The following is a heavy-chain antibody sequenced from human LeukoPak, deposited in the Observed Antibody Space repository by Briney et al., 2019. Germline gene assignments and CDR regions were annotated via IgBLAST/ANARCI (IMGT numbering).Heavy chain of an antibody. J-gene: IGHJ5*02. Sequence: KPSETLSLTCAVYGGSFSGYYWSWIRQPPGKGLEWIGEINHSGSTNYNPSLKSRVTISVDTSKNQFSLKLSSVTAADTAVYYCARVKPEWSRRNNWFDPWGQGTLVTVSS. CDR3: ARVKPEWSRRNNWFDP. CDR2: INHSGST. V-gene: IGHV4-34*01. CDR1: GGSFSGYY. D-gene: IGHD3-3*01.